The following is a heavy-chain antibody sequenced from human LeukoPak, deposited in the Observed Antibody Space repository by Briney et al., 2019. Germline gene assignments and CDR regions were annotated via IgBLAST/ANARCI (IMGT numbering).Heavy chain of an antibody. D-gene: IGHD3-16*01. Sequence: SQTLSLTCTVSGGSISSGSYYWSWIRQPPGKGLEWIGYIYHSGSTYYKPSLKSRVTISVDRSKNQFSLQLSSLTAAETAVYYCARDGGNSLFYHWGQGMLVSVSS. J-gene: IGHJ4*02. V-gene: IGHV4-30-2*01. CDR3: ARDGGNSLFYH. CDR2: IYHSGST. CDR1: GGSISSGSYY.